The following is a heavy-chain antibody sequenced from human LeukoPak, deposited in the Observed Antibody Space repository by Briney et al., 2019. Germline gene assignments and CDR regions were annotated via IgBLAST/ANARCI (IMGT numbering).Heavy chain of an antibody. Sequence: SETLSLTCTVSGGSISSSSYYWGWIRQPAGKGLEWIGRIYTSGSTNYNPSLKSRVTMSVDTSKNQFSLKLSSVTAADTAVYYCARVADSSGYFDYWGQGTLVTVSS. J-gene: IGHJ4*02. CDR2: IYTSGST. CDR3: ARVADSSGYFDY. D-gene: IGHD3-22*01. V-gene: IGHV4-61*02. CDR1: GGSISSSSYY.